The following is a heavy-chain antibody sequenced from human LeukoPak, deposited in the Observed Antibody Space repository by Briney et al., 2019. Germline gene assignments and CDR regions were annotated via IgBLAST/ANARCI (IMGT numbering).Heavy chain of an antibody. J-gene: IGHJ4*02. CDR3: ARERRFGEILLFDY. CDR1: GYTFTGYY. V-gene: IGHV1-2*06. CDR2: INPNSGDT. D-gene: IGHD3-10*01. Sequence: ASVKVSCKASGYTFTGYYMHWVRQAPGQGLEWMGRINPNSGDTNYAQNFQGRVTMTRDTSGSTSNMELSRLRSDDTAVYYCARERRFGEILLFDYWGLGTLVTVSS.